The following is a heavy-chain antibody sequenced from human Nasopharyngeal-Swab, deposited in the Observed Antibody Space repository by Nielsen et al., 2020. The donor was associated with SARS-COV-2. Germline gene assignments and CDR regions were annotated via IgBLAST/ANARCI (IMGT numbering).Heavy chain of an antibody. J-gene: IGHJ4*02. CDR1: GLTFSSYA. D-gene: IGHD4-11*01. V-gene: IGHV3-23*01. CDR3: AKVAHKVTTGCFDY. Sequence: GGSLRLSCAASGLTFSSYAMSWVRQAPGEGLEWVSAISGSGGSTYYADSVKGRFTISRDNSKNTLYLQMNSLRAEDTAVYYCAKVAHKVTTGCFDYWGQGTLVTVSS. CDR2: ISGSGGST.